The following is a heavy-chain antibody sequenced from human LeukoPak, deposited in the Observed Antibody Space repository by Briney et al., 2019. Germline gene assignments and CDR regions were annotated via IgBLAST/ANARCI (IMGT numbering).Heavy chain of an antibody. J-gene: IGHJ4*02. V-gene: IGHV3-23*01. Sequence: GGSLRLSCSVSVFTFNSYAMSWVGQAPGKGLEWVSAISGSGGSTYYADSVKGRFTISRDNSKNTLYLQMNSLRAEDTAVYYCAKSVYHSGNYWGQGTLVTVSS. CDR2: ISGSGGST. CDR3: AKSVYHSGNY. CDR1: VFTFNSYA. D-gene: IGHD3-10*01.